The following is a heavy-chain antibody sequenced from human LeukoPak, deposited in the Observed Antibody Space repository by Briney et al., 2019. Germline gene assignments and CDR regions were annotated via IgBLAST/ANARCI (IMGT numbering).Heavy chain of an antibody. J-gene: IGHJ4*02. CDR1: GLTFNKYR. Sequence: GGSLRLSCAAFGLTFNKYRMTWVRQAPGKGLEWVANINQDGSDTYYVDSVGGRFTISRDNAKSSLFLQMNDLRLEDSAVYFCARSQSTMATWSMDFWGRGTRVTVSS. V-gene: IGHV3-7*01. CDR3: ARSQSTMATWSMDF. D-gene: IGHD1-14*01. CDR2: INQDGSDT.